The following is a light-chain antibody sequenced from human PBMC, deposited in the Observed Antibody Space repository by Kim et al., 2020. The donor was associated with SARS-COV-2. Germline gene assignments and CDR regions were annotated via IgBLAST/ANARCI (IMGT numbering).Light chain of an antibody. V-gene: IGKV3-11*01. CDR1: QSVSRY. Sequence: LSPGERATLSCRASQSVSRYLAWYQHKPGQAPRLLIYDASNRATGIPARFSGSGSGTDFTLTISSLEPEDFAVYYCQQRSNWWTFGQGTKVDIK. CDR3: QQRSNWWT. J-gene: IGKJ1*01. CDR2: DAS.